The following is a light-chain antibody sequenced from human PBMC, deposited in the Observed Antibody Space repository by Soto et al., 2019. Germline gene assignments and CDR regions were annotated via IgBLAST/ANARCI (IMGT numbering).Light chain of an antibody. J-gene: IGLJ2*01. CDR3: AAWDDSLNGVV. CDR1: TSNIGSNT. V-gene: IGLV1-44*01. CDR2: SHN. Sequence: QAVVTQPPSASGTPGQRVTISCSGSTSNIGSNTVNWYHHLPGTAPKLLIYSHNQRPSGVPDRFSGSRSGTSASLAISGLQSDDEADYYCAAWDDSLNGVVFGGGTQLTVL.